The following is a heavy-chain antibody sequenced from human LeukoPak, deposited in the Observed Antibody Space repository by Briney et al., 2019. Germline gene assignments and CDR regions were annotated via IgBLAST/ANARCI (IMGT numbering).Heavy chain of an antibody. CDR3: ARKYSGTNPFDY. D-gene: IGHD1-26*01. Sequence: TGGSLRLSCAASGFTFSNYAIHWVRQAPGKGLEWVAVISYDGSNKYYADSVKGRFTISRDNSKNTLYLQMNSLRAEDTALYYCARKYSGTNPFDYWGQGTLVTVSS. CDR1: GFTFSNYA. J-gene: IGHJ4*02. CDR2: ISYDGSNK. V-gene: IGHV3-30-3*01.